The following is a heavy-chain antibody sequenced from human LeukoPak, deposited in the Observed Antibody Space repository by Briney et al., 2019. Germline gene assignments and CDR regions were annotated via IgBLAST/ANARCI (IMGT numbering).Heavy chain of an antibody. CDR1: GGSISSYY. CDR2: IYTSGST. CDR3: ARDNDYGDYDPGILDY. V-gene: IGHV4-4*07. D-gene: IGHD4-17*01. Sequence: SETLSLTCTVSGGSISSYYWSWIRQPAGKGLEWIGRIYTSGSTNYNPSLKSRVTMSVDTSKNQFSLKLSSVTAADTAVYYCARDNDYGDYDPGILDYWGQGTLVTVSS. J-gene: IGHJ4*02.